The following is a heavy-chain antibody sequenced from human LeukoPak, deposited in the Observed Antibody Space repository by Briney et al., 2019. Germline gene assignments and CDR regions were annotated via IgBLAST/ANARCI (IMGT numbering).Heavy chain of an antibody. J-gene: IGHJ4*02. V-gene: IGHV3-7*01. CDR3: ARGVTMVRGVITRPFDY. CDR2: IKQDGSEK. CDR1: GFTFSSYV. D-gene: IGHD3-10*01. Sequence: GGSLGLSCAASGFTFSSYVMHWVRQAPGKGLEWVANIKQDGSEKYYVDSVKGRFTISRDNAKNSLYLQMNSLRAEDTAVYYCARGVTMVRGVITRPFDYWGQGTLVTVSS.